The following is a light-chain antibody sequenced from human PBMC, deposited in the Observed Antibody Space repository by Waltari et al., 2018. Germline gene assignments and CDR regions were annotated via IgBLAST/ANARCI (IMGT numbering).Light chain of an antibody. CDR3: LQFNSYPWT. CDR1: QGIRND. Sequence: DIQMTQSPSSLSASVGDRITINCRASQGIRNDLGWYQPKPAKAPKRLIYGASTLPSGVPSRFSGSGSVTEFPLTVSSLQPEDFATYCCLQFNSYPWTFGQGTKVEIK. J-gene: IGKJ1*01. V-gene: IGKV1-17*01. CDR2: GAS.